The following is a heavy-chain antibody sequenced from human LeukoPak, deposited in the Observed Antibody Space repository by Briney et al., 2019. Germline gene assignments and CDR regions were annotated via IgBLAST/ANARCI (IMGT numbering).Heavy chain of an antibody. Sequence: SETLSLTCTVSGGSISIDYRRWVRHPAGEGLEWIGRIYTSGSTNYNPSLKSRVTMSVDTSKNQFSLKLSSVTAAATAVYYCARDSHYYDSSGYYFDYWGQGTLVTVSS. CDR2: IYTSGST. V-gene: IGHV4-4*07. D-gene: IGHD3-22*01. CDR1: GGSISIDY. J-gene: IGHJ4*02. CDR3: ARDSHYYDSSGYYFDY.